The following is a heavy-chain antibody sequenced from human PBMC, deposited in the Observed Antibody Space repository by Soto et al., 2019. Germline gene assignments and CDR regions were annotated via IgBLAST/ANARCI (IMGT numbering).Heavy chain of an antibody. CDR3: ARMFIAAAGTVAFDI. J-gene: IGHJ3*02. Sequence: SETLSLTCAVYGGSFSGYYWSWIRQPPGKGLEWIGEINHSGSTNYNPSLKSRVTISVDTSKNQFSLKLSSVTAADTAVYYCARMFIAAAGTVAFDIWGQGTMVTVSS. V-gene: IGHV4-34*01. CDR2: INHSGST. CDR1: GGSFSGYY. D-gene: IGHD6-13*01.